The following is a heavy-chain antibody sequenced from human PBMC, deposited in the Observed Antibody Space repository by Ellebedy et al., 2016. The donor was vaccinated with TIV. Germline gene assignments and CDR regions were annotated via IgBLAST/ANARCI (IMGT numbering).Heavy chain of an antibody. V-gene: IGHV3-21*04. CDR3: AKYIRPVAGFHGMDV. CDR2: ISSSSSYI. D-gene: IGHD4-23*01. J-gene: IGHJ6*02. Sequence: PGGSLRLSCTDSGFTVSSYWMQWVRQAPGKGLEWVSSISSSSSYIYYADSVKGRFTISRDNSKNTLYLQMNSLRAEDTAVYYCAKYIRPVAGFHGMDVWGQGTTLTVSS. CDR1: GFTVSSYW.